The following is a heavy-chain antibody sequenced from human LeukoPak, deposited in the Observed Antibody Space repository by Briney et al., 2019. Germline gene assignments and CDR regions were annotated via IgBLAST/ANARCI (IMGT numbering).Heavy chain of an antibody. J-gene: IGHJ4*02. Sequence: GGTLRLSCAASGFTFSSYFWMHWVRQAPGKGLEWVGRIKSKTDGGTTDYAAPVKGRFTISRDDSKNPLYLQMNSLKTEDTAVYYCGSLGTKGWEDYWGQGTLVTVSS. D-gene: IGHD2-8*01. V-gene: IGHV3-15*01. CDR1: GFTFSSYFW. CDR2: IKSKTDGGTT. CDR3: GSLGTKGWEDY.